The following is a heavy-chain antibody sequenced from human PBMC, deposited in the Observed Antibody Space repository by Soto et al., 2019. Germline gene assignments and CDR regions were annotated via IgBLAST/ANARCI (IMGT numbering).Heavy chain of an antibody. J-gene: IGHJ2*01. CDR3: ARQTWLDSWDRDL. V-gene: IGHV4-39*01. D-gene: IGHD5-12*01. CDR1: GGSISGYSNY. Sequence: SKPLSLTCNVSGGSISGYSNYWGWLRQSPGKRLEWIGSVFYDGNNYYNPSLKSRLSISVDTSNNQFSLKLSSVSAADTAVYFGARQTWLDSWDRDLWGRG. CDR2: VFYDGNN.